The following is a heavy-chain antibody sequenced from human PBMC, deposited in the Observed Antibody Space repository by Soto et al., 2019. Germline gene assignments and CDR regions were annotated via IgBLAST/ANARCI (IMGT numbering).Heavy chain of an antibody. J-gene: IGHJ6*02. Sequence: SETLSLTCTVSGGSISSYYWSWIRQPPGKGLEWIGYIYYSGSTNYNPSLKSRVTISVDTSKNQFSLKLSSMTAADTAVYYCVGVVPAATPYYYYGMDVWGQGTTVTVSS. CDR3: VGVVPAATPYYYYGMDV. CDR1: GGSISSYY. CDR2: IYYSGST. V-gene: IGHV4-59*01. D-gene: IGHD2-2*01.